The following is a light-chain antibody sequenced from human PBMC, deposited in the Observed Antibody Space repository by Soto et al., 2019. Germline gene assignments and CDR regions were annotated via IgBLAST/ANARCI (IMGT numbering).Light chain of an antibody. V-gene: IGKV3-20*01. J-gene: IGKJ2*01. CDR2: GAS. Sequence: EIVLTQSPATLSLSPGERATLSCRASQSISSRSLAWYQQKPGQAPRLLIYGASNRATGIPDRFSGSGSGTDFTLTISRLEPEDFAVYYCQQYGDLYTFGQGTKLEIK. CDR1: QSISSRS. CDR3: QQYGDLYT.